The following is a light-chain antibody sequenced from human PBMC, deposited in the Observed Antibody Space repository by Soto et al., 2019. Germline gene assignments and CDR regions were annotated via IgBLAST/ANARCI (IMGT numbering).Light chain of an antibody. V-gene: IGKV1-5*01. J-gene: IGKJ1*01. CDR3: QQYNSYSPT. CDR2: DAS. CDR1: QSISSW. Sequence: DIQMTQSPSTLSAFVGDRVTITCRASQSISSWLAWYQQKPGKAPKLLIYDASSLESGVPSRFSGSGSGIEFTLTIISLQPDDFATYFCQQYNSYSPTFGQGTKVEIK.